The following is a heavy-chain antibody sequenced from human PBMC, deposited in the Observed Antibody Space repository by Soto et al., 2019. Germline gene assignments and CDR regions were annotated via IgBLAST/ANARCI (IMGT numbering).Heavy chain of an antibody. J-gene: IGHJ5*02. V-gene: IGHV4-39*01. CDR1: GGSISSSSYY. CDR3: ARHPSNFWFDP. CDR2: MYYSGGT. Sequence: SETLSLTCTVSGGSISSSSYYWGWIRQPPGKGLEWIGSMYYSGGTYYNPSLKSRVTISVDTSRNQFSLKLSSVTAADTALYYCARHPSNFWFDPWGQGTLVTVSS. D-gene: IGHD4-4*01.